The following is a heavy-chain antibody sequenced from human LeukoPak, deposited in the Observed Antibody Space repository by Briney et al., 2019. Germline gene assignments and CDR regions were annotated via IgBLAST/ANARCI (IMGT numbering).Heavy chain of an antibody. CDR2: INQDGSEK. CDR3: AGGVNYFDY. D-gene: IGHD4-23*01. CDR1: GFTLSSYW. V-gene: IGHV3-7*04. Sequence: PGGSPRLSCAASGFTLSSYWMSWVRQAPGKGLEWVANINQDGSEKYYVDSVKGRFTISRDKAKNSLYLQMNSLRAEDTAVYYCAGGVNYFDYWGQGTLVTVSS. J-gene: IGHJ4*02.